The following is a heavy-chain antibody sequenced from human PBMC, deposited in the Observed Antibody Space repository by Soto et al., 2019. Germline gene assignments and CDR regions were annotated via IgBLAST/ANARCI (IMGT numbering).Heavy chain of an antibody. Sequence: EVQLLESGGGLVQPGGSLRLSCAASGFTFSSYVMSWVRQASGKGLEWVSAISGSGGSTYYADSVKGRFTISRDNSKNTLYLQMNSLRAEDTAVYYRAKDASGSSWYGQFDYWGQGTLVTVSS. V-gene: IGHV3-23*01. J-gene: IGHJ4*02. CDR2: ISGSGGST. D-gene: IGHD6-13*01. CDR1: GFTFSSYV. CDR3: AKDASGSSWYGQFDY.